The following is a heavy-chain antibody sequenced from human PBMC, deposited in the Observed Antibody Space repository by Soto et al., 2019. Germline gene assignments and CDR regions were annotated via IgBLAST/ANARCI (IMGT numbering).Heavy chain of an antibody. CDR3: ARGLHLLEREFEDYYFGMDV. CDR1: GFTFSSYA. CDR2: ISYDGSNK. J-gene: IGHJ6*02. D-gene: IGHD1-1*01. V-gene: IGHV3-30-3*01. Sequence: QVQLVESGGGVVQPGRSLRLSCAASGFTFSSYAMHWVRQAPGKGLEWVAVISYDGSNKYYADSVKGRFTISRDNSKNTLYLQMNRLRAEDTAVYYCARGLHLLEREFEDYYFGMDVWGQGTTVTVSS.